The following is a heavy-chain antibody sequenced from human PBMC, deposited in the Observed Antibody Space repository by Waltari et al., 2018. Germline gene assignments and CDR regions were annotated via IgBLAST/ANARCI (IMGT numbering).Heavy chain of an antibody. CDR3: ARATGDQDAFDI. V-gene: IGHV1-3*01. J-gene: IGHJ3*02. CDR1: GYTFTSCA. D-gene: IGHD3-16*01. Sequence: QVQLVQSGAEVKKPGASVKVSCKASGYTFTSCAMHWVRQAPGQRLEWMGWINAGNGNTKYSQKFQGRVTITRDTSASTAYMELSSLRSEDTAVYYCARATGDQDAFDIWGQGTMVTVSS. CDR2: INAGNGNT.